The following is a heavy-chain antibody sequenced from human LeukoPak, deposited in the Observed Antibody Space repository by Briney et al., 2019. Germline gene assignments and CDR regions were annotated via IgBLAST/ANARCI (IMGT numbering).Heavy chain of an antibody. J-gene: IGHJ4*02. CDR1: GYTFTSYA. V-gene: IGHV7-4-1*02. CDR3: AIWYCSGGRCYSNARTFDY. CDR2: INTNTGNP. Sequence: ASVKVSCKASGYTFTSYAMNWVREAPGQGLEWMGWINTNTGNPTYAQGLTGRFVFSLDTSVSTAYLQISSLKAEDTAVYYCAIWYCSGGRCYSNARTFDYWGQGTRVSVSS. D-gene: IGHD2-15*01.